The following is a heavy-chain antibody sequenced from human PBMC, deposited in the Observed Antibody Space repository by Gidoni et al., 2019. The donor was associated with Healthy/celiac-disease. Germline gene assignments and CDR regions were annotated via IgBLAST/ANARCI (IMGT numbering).Heavy chain of an antibody. V-gene: IGHV3-30*18. CDR1: GFTFSSYG. J-gene: IGHJ4*02. Sequence: QVQLVESGGGVVQPGWSLILSCAAAGFTFSSYGMHWVRQAPGKGLEWVAVRSYDGSNKYYADSVKGRFTISRDNSKNTLYLQMNSLRAEDTAVYYCAKLVGATEVAFDYWGQGTLVTVSS. CDR3: AKLVGATEVAFDY. D-gene: IGHD1-26*01. CDR2: RSYDGSNK.